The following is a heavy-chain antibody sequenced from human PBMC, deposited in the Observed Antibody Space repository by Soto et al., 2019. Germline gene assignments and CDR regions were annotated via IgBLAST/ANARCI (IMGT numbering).Heavy chain of an antibody. D-gene: IGHD1-1*01. CDR1: GGSISSSNHY. J-gene: IGHJ3*02. Sequence: SETLSLTCAVSGGSISSSNHYWDWIRQPPGKGPEWIGRIYYSGSTYYNPSLKSRVTISVDTSKNQFSLKLSSVTAADTAVYYCARRELEPTNNDAFHIWGQGTRVTVSS. V-gene: IGHV4-39*01. CDR3: ARRELEPTNNDAFHI. CDR2: IYYSGST.